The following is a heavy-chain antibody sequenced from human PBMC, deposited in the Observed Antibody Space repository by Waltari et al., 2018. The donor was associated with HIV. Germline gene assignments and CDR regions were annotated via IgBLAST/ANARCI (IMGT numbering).Heavy chain of an antibody. CDR3: ARHVRVLQPTVAIGGMDV. CDR2: IYPGDSDT. J-gene: IGHJ6*02. V-gene: IGHV5-51*01. D-gene: IGHD2-21*01. Sequence: EVHLEQSGAEVKKPGESLKISCTASGYTSTSYWIGWVRQMPGKGLEWMGFIYPGDSDTRYSPSFQGQVTSSADKSITTVYLQWSTLKASDTAIYYCARHVRVLQPTVAIGGMDVWGQGTSFTVSS. CDR1: GYTSTSYW.